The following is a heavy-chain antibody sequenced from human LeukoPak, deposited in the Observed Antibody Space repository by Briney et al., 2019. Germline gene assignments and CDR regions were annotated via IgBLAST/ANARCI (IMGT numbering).Heavy chain of an antibody. J-gene: IGHJ4*02. CDR2: IIPIFGTA. CDR3: VRGAAAGEVDY. D-gene: IGHD6-13*01. Sequence: ASVKVSCKASGGTFSSYAISWVRQAPGQGLEWMGGIIPIFGTANCAQKFQGRVTITADKSTSTAYMELSSLRSEDTAVYYCVRGAAAGEVDYWGQGTLVTVSS. CDR1: GGTFSSYA. V-gene: IGHV1-69*06.